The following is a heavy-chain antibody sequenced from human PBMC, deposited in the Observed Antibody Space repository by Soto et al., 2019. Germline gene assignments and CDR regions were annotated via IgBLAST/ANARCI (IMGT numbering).Heavy chain of an antibody. Sequence: EVHLVESGGGLVQPGRSLRLSCVASGFTFDDYAMHWVRQAPGKGLEWVSGISWNSDSSGYADSVKGRFTISRDNAKNSLFLQMNSLSAEDTALYFCAKDTYIMVGGTHIDFWGRGTLVTVSS. D-gene: IGHD1-26*01. CDR3: AKDTYIMVGGTHIDF. CDR2: ISWNSDSS. V-gene: IGHV3-9*01. J-gene: IGHJ4*02. CDR1: GFTFDDYA.